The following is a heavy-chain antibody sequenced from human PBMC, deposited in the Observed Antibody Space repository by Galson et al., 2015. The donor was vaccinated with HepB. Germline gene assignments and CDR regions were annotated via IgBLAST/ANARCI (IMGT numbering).Heavy chain of an antibody. Sequence: SLRLSCAASGFTFTSYWMHWVRQAPGKGLVWVSRINSDGSSTSYAGSVKGRFTISRDNPKNTLYLQMNSLRAEDTAVYYCARGYSGGMDLWGQGTTVTVSS. D-gene: IGHD1-26*01. CDR2: INSDGSST. CDR1: GFTFTSYW. V-gene: IGHV3-74*01. CDR3: ARGYSGGMDL. J-gene: IGHJ6*02.